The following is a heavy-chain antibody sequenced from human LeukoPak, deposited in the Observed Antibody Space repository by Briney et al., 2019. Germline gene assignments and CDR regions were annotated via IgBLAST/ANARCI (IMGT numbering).Heavy chain of an antibody. J-gene: IGHJ5*02. CDR1: GFTFSSYW. V-gene: IGHV3-7*03. CDR3: ARRATYGDEACFDP. CDR2: IKQDGSEK. Sequence: GGSLRLSCAASGFTFSSYWMSWVRQAPGKGLEWVANIKQDGSEKYYVASVKGQFTISRDNAKNSLYLQMNSLRAEDTAVYYCARRATYGDEACFDPWGQGTLVTVSS. D-gene: IGHD4-17*01.